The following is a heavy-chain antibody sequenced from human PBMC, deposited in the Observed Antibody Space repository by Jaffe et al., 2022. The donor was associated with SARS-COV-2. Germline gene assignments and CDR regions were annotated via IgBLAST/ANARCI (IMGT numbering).Heavy chain of an antibody. D-gene: IGHD3-10*01. Sequence: EVQLVESGGGLVQPGRSLRLSCAASGFTFDDYAMHWVRQAPGKGLEWVSGISWNSGSIGYADSVKGRFTISRDNAKNSLYLQMNSLRAEDTALYYCAKAMVRGTDGMDVWGQGTTVTVSS. CDR3: AKAMVRGTDGMDV. J-gene: IGHJ6*02. CDR1: GFTFDDYA. CDR2: ISWNSGSI. V-gene: IGHV3-9*01.